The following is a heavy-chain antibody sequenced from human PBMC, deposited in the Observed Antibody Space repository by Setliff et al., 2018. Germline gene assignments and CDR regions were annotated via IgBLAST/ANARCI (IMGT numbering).Heavy chain of an antibody. CDR1: GGSFSGYY. Sequence: SETLSLTCAVYGGSFSGYYWSWIRQPPGKGLEWIGEINHSGSTNYNPSLKTRVTISVDTSKNQFSLKVNSVTAADTAVYYCARGPCSSTSCYAAYWGQGTLVTVSS. D-gene: IGHD2-2*01. CDR2: INHSGST. CDR3: ARGPCSSTSCYAAY. J-gene: IGHJ4*02. V-gene: IGHV4-34*01.